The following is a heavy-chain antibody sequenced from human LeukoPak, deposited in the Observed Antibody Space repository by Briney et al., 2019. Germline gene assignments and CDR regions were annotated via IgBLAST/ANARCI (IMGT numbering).Heavy chain of an antibody. CDR1: GFTFSSYS. V-gene: IGHV3-21*01. Sequence: GGSLRLSCAASGFTFSSYSMNWVRQAPGKGLEWVSSISSSGSYIYYADSVKGRFTISRDNAKNSLYLQMNSLRAEDTAVYYCARDCSGGSCVSDYWGQGTLVTVSS. J-gene: IGHJ4*02. CDR3: ARDCSGGSCVSDY. D-gene: IGHD2-15*01. CDR2: ISSSGSYI.